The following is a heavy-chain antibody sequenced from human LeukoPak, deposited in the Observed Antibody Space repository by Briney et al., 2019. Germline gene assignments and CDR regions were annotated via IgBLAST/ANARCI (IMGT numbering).Heavy chain of an antibody. CDR1: GFTFSSFA. J-gene: IGHJ4*02. CDR3: ARRAGAYSHPYDY. D-gene: IGHD4/OR15-4a*01. CDR2: ISDNSGNT. Sequence: GGSLRLSCAASGFTFSSFAMSWVRQAPGQGLEWVSAISDNSGNTYYADSVKGRFTTSRDNAKNSLYLQMNSLRAEDTAVYYCARRAGAYSHPYDYWGQGTLVTVSS. V-gene: IGHV3-23*01.